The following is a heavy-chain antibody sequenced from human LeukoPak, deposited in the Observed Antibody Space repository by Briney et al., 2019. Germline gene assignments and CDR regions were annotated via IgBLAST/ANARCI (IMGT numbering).Heavy chain of an antibody. D-gene: IGHD2-15*01. J-gene: IGHJ3*02. CDR1: GYTFTSYD. CDR2: MNPNSGNT. Sequence: GASVKVSCKASGYTFTSYDINWVRQATGQGLEWMGWMNPNSGNTGYAQKFQGRVTMTRNTSISTAYMELSSLRSEDTAVYYCASLTVVVAAIAFDIWGQGTMVTVSS. V-gene: IGHV1-8*01. CDR3: ASLTVVVAAIAFDI.